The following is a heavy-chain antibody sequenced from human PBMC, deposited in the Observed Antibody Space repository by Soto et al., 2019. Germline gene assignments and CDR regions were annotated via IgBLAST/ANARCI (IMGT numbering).Heavy chain of an antibody. J-gene: IGHJ4*02. V-gene: IGHV4-39*01. CDR1: GGSISNSRHY. CDR3: ARISSIYCFDY. Sequence: SETLSLTCTVSGGSISNSRHYWGWIRQPPGKGLEWIGSIFYSGITYYNPSLKSRVTISVDTSKNQFPLKLSSVTAADTAVYHCARISSIYCFDYWGQGTLVTVSS. CDR2: IFYSGIT.